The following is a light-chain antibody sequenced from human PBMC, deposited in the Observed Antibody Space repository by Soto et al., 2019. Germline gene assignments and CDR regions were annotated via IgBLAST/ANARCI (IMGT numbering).Light chain of an antibody. V-gene: IGKV3-15*01. CDR3: QQYNNWPRT. Sequence: EIVFTQSPGTLSLSPGERANLSCRASQLFSSNLAWYQHKPGQAPRLLIYGVSTRDTGVPDRFSGSASGTEFTLTISSLQSEDFAVYYCQQYNNWPRTFGQGTRLEIK. J-gene: IGKJ5*01. CDR1: QLFSSN. CDR2: GVS.